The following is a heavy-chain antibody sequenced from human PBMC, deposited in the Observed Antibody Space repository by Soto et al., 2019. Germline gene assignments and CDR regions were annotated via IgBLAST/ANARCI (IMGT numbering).Heavy chain of an antibody. CDR2: ISGSGGST. D-gene: IGHD2-2*01. J-gene: IGHJ4*02. Sequence: GGSLRLSCAASGFTFSSYAMSWVRQAPGKGLEWVSAISGSGGSTYYADSVKGRFTISRDNSKNTLYLQMNSLRAEDTAVYYCAKDLRYCSSTSCYVMQSMFDYWGQGTLVTVSS. V-gene: IGHV3-23*01. CDR3: AKDLRYCSSTSCYVMQSMFDY. CDR1: GFTFSSYA.